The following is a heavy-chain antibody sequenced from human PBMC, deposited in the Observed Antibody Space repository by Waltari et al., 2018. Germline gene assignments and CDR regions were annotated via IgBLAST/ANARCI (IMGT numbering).Heavy chain of an antibody. J-gene: IGHJ4*02. V-gene: IGHV3-7*01. CDR3: ATQSWSNFEY. Sequence: EVQLVESGGGLVQPGGSLRLSCAAYECTFAYYWVTWVRQAPGKGLEWVANIKEDGSEKYYVDSVKGRFTISRDNAKNSLYLQMSSLRVEDTAVYYCATQSWSNFEYWGQGTLVTVSS. CDR1: ECTFAYYW. CDR2: IKEDGSEK. D-gene: IGHD3-3*01.